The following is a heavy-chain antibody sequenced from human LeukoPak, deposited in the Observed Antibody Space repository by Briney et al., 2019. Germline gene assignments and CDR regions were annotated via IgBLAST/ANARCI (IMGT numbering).Heavy chain of an antibody. CDR2: INPTSGST. D-gene: IGHD3-22*01. J-gene: IGHJ3*02. V-gene: IGHV1-2*02. Sequence: ASVKVSCKASGYIFTGYYMHWVRQAPGQGLEWMGWINPTSGSTNYAQKFQGRVTITRDTSISTAYMALSGLASDDTALYYCARRFYDSSGRRDAFDIWGQGTMVTVSS. CDR3: ARRFYDSSGRRDAFDI. CDR1: GYIFTGYY.